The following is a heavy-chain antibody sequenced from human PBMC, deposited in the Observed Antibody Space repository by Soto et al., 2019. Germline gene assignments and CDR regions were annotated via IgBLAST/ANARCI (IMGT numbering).Heavy chain of an antibody. CDR2: IYDSGST. D-gene: IGHD5-18*01. Sequence: SETLSLTCTVSGDSISSYYWTWIRQPPGKGLEWIGYIYDSGSTNYNPSLKSRVTMSVDTSKNQFSLNLSSVTAADTAVYYCAREHGFSYGLNYFDPWGQGTLVTVSS. CDR3: AREHGFSYGLNYFDP. V-gene: IGHV4-59*01. J-gene: IGHJ5*02. CDR1: GDSISSYY.